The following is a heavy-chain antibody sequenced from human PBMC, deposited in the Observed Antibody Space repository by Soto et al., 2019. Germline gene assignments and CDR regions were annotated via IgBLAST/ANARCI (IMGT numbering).Heavy chain of an antibody. V-gene: IGHV3-9*01. J-gene: IGHJ4*02. CDR2: ISWEGGSI. CDR1: GFTFNNYA. D-gene: IGHD5-12*01. CDR3: AKDHDEDFGYDLDYFNY. Sequence: EVQLVESGGDLVQPGRSLRLSCSASGFTFNNYAMHWVRQAPGKGLEWVSGISWEGGSIGYADSVKGRFTISRDNAQTSLYLEMNSLRSEDTALYYCAKDHDEDFGYDLDYFNYWGQGTLVTVSS.